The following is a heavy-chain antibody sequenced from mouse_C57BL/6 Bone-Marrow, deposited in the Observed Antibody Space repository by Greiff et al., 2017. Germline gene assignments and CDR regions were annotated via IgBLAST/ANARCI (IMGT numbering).Heavy chain of an antibody. Sequence: QVQLQQSGAELVRPGASVTLSCKASGYTFTDYEMHWVKQTPVHGLEWIGAIDPETGGTAYNQKFKGKDILTADKSSSTAYMELRSLTSEDSAVNYCTRVMNYGSSLDYWGQGTTLTVSS. CDR2: IDPETGGT. D-gene: IGHD1-1*01. V-gene: IGHV1-15*01. CDR1: GYTFTDYE. J-gene: IGHJ2*01. CDR3: TRVMNYGSSLDY.